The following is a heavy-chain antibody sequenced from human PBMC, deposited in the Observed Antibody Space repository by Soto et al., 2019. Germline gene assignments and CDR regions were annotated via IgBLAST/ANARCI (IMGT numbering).Heavy chain of an antibody. V-gene: IGHV3-11*01. CDR1: GFTFSDYY. Sequence: GSLRLSCAASGFTFSDYYMSWIRQAPWKGLEWVSYISTSGSTINYADSVKGRFTISRDNAKNSLYLQMNSLRAEDTAVYYCAADNLWGATTAFDIWGQGTMVTISS. D-gene: IGHD1-26*01. CDR2: ISTSGSTI. CDR3: AADNLWGATTAFDI. J-gene: IGHJ3*02.